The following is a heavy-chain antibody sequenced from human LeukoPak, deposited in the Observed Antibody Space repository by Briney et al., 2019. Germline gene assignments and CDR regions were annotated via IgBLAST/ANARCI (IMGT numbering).Heavy chain of an antibody. Sequence: PGGSLRLSCAASGFTFSSYAMSWVRQAPGKGLEWVSAISGSGGSIYYADSVKGRFTISRDNSKNTLYLQMNSLRAEDTAVYYCAKDRRRSIAVAGHDAFDIWGQGTMVTVSS. V-gene: IGHV3-23*01. J-gene: IGHJ3*02. CDR2: ISGSGGSI. CDR1: GFTFSSYA. CDR3: AKDRRRSIAVAGHDAFDI. D-gene: IGHD6-19*01.